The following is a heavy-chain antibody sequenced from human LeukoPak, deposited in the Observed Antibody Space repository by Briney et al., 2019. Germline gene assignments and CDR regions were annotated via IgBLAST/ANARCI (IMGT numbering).Heavy chain of an antibody. J-gene: IGHJ4*02. Sequence: GGSLRLSCAASGFTFSSYSMNWVRQAPGKGLEWVSTICGGGGCPFYADSVKGRFTISRDNSKNTLSLQMNSLRAEDTALYYCAKDLDDILTGYYVGFDYWDKGTLVTVAS. CDR2: ICGGGGCP. CDR1: GFTFSSYS. V-gene: IGHV3-23*01. D-gene: IGHD3-9*01. CDR3: AKDLDDILTGYYVGFDY.